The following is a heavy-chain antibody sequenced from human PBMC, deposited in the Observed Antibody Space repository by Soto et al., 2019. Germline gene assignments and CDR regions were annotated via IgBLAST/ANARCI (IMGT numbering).Heavy chain of an antibody. V-gene: IGHV3-30*18. J-gene: IGHJ6*02. Sequence: QVQLVESGGGVVQPGRSLRLSCAASGFTFSSYGMHWVRQAPGKGLEWVAVISYDGSNKYYADSVKGRFTISRDNSKNTLYLQMNSLRAEDTAVYYCAKDLPRYCSGGSCYSMLDYYYYGMDVWGQGTTVTVSS. CDR3: AKDLPRYCSGGSCYSMLDYYYYGMDV. CDR2: ISYDGSNK. D-gene: IGHD2-15*01. CDR1: GFTFSSYG.